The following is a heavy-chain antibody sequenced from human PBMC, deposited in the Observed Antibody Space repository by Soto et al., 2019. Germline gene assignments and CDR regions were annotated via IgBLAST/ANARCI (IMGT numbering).Heavy chain of an antibody. Sequence: GGSLRLSCAASGFTFSDYYMSWIRQAPGKGLEWVSYISSSSSYTNYADSVKGRFTISRDNAKNSLYLQMNSLRAEDTAVYYCARDLYYGEYYYYYYGMDVWGQGTTVTVSS. CDR3: ARDLYYGEYYYYYYGMDV. J-gene: IGHJ6*02. D-gene: IGHD3-22*01. CDR2: ISSSSSYT. CDR1: GFTFSDYY. V-gene: IGHV3-11*06.